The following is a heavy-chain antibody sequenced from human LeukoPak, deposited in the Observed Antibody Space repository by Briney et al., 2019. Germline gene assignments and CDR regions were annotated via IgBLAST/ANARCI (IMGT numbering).Heavy chain of an antibody. V-gene: IGHV3-21*01. CDR1: GFTFSTYW. J-gene: IGHJ6*03. CDR3: ARDYFDSSDYPQTYYYYYMDV. CDR2: ISSTSTLI. D-gene: IGHD3-22*01. Sequence: GGSLRLACAASGFTFSTYWMSWVRQAPGKGLEWVASISSTSTLIYSADSVKGRFTISRDTAKNSLFLQMNSLRAEDTAIYYCARDYFDSSDYPQTYYYYYMDVWGKGTTVTVSS.